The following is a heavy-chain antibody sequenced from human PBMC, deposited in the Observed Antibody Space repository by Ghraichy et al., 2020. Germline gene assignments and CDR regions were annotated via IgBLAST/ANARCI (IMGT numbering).Heavy chain of an antibody. J-gene: IGHJ6*02. Sequence: SETLSLTCTVSGGSISSSSYYWGWIRQPPGKGLEWIGSIYYSGSTYYNPSLKSRVTISVDTSKKQFSLKLSSVTAADTAVYYCARQGYGPYYYYGMDVWGQGTTVTVSS. CDR3: ARQGYGPYYYYGMDV. CDR2: IYYSGST. V-gene: IGHV4-39*01. CDR1: GGSISSSSYY. D-gene: IGHD5-18*01.